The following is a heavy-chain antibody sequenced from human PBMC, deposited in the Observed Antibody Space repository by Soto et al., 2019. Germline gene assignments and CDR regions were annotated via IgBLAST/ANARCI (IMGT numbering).Heavy chain of an antibody. D-gene: IGHD3-10*01. J-gene: IGHJ4*02. CDR2: ISAYNGNT. V-gene: IGHV1-18*01. CDR3: ARSAPQRYYYGSGSSDY. CDR1: GYTFTSYA. Sequence: GASVKVSCKASGYTFTSYASSWVRQAPGQGLEWMGWISAYNGNTNYAQKLQGRVTMTTDTSTSTAYMELRSLRSDDTAVYYCARSAPQRYYYGSGSSDYWGQGTLVTVSS.